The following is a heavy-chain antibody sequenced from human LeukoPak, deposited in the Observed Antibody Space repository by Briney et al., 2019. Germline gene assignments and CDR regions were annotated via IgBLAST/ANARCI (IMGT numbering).Heavy chain of an antibody. Sequence: ASVEVCCKASAYTFTGYYMHWVLQAPGQGLEWMGWINPNSGGTNYAQKFQGRVTMTRDTSISTAYMELSRLRSDDTAVYYCASSALDDFDYWGQGTLVTVSS. D-gene: IGHD1-1*01. J-gene: IGHJ4*02. CDR1: AYTFTGYY. CDR2: INPNSGGT. CDR3: ASSALDDFDY. V-gene: IGHV1-2*02.